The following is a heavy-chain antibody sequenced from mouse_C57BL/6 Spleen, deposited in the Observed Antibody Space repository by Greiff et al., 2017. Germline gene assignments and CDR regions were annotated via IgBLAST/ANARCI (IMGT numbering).Heavy chain of an antibody. J-gene: IGHJ4*01. V-gene: IGHV1-82*01. CDR3: ARRGIGAMDY. Sequence: QVQLKQSGPELVKPGASVKISCKASGYAFSSSWMNWVKQRPGKGLEWSGRIYPGDGDTNYNGKFKGKATLTADKSSSTAYMQLSSLTSEDSAVYFCARRGIGAMDYWGQGTSVTVSS. CDR1: GYAFSSSW. D-gene: IGHD2-14*01. CDR2: IYPGDGDT.